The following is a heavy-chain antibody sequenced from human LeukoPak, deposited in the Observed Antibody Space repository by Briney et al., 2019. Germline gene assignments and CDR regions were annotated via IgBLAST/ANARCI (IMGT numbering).Heavy chain of an antibody. V-gene: IGHV4-38-2*02. CDR3: ARAGDIGTLRGAFDI. CDR2: IYHSGST. CDR1: GYSISSGYY. Sequence: SETLSLTCSVSGYSISSGYYWGWILPPPGKGLEWIVTIYHSGSTSYNSSLKSRVTISLDTSKTQFSLKLSSVTAADTAVYYCARAGDIGTLRGAFDIWCQGTMVTVSS. D-gene: IGHD2-15*01. J-gene: IGHJ3*02.